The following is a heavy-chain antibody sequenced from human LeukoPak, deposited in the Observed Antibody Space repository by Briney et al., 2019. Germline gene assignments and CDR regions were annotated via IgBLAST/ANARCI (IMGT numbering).Heavy chain of an antibody. CDR3: ARSMVRETMDY. J-gene: IGHJ4*02. CDR2: ISSSGSTI. V-gene: IGHV3-11*04. CDR1: GFTFSDYY. D-gene: IGHD3-10*01. Sequence: GGSLRLSCAASGFTFSDYYMSWIRQAPGKGLEWVSYISSSGSTIYYADSVKGRFTISRDNAKNSLYLQMNSLKADDTALYYCARSMVRETMDYWGQETLVTVSS.